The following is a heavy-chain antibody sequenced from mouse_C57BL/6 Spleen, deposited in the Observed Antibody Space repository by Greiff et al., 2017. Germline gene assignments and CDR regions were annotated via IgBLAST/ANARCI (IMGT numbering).Heavy chain of an antibody. J-gene: IGHJ3*01. D-gene: IGHD2-4*01. CDR1: GYAFSSYW. CDR3: ARAFYYDYDGEFAY. CDR2: IYPGDGDN. V-gene: IGHV1-80*01. Sequence: QVQLQQSGAELVKPGASVKISCKASGYAFSSYWMNWVKQRPGKGLEWIGQIYPGDGDNNYNGKLKGKATLTQAKSSSTAYMQLSILTSEDSAVYFCARAFYYDYDGEFAYWGQGTLVTVSA.